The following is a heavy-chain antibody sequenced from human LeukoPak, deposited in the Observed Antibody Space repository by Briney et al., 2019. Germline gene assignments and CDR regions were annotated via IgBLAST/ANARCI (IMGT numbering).Heavy chain of an antibody. CDR1: GGSISSSNYY. CDR2: IYYSGST. CDR3: ARAFYDFWSGYPNWFDP. V-gene: IGHV4-39*01. J-gene: IGHJ5*02. D-gene: IGHD3-3*01. Sequence: SETLSLTCTVSGGSISSSNYYWGWIRQPPGKGLEWIGSIYYSGSTYYNPSLKSRVTISVDTSKNQFSLKLSSVTAADTAVYYCARAFYDFWSGYPNWFDPWGQGTLVTVSS.